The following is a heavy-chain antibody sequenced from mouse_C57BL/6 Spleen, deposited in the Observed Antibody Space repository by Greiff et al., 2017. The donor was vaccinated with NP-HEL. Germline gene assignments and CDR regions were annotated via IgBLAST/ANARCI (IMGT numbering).Heavy chain of an antibody. D-gene: IGHD2-3*01. CDR2: ISYDGSN. J-gene: IGHJ3*01. CDR1: GYSITSGYY. V-gene: IGHV3-6*01. CDR3: ARVYDGYPAWFAY. Sequence: EVKLLESGPGLVKPSQSLSLTCSVTGYSITSGYYWNWIRQFPGNKLEWMGYISYDGSNNYNPSLKNRISITRDTSKNQFFLKLNSVTTEDTATYYCARVYDGYPAWFAYWGQGTLVTVSA.